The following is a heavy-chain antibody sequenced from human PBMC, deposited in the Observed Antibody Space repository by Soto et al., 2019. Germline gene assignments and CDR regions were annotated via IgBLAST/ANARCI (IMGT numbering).Heavy chain of an antibody. CDR2: IIPIFGTA. CDR1: GGTFSSYA. V-gene: IGHV1-69*13. Sequence: SVKVSCKASGGTFSSYAISWVRQAPGQGLEWMGGIIPIFGTANYAQKFQGRVTITADESTSTAYMELSSLRSEDTAVYYCARGSITGTLYYYYYGMDVWGQGTTVTVSS. D-gene: IGHD1-20*01. CDR3: ARGSITGTLYYYYYGMDV. J-gene: IGHJ6*02.